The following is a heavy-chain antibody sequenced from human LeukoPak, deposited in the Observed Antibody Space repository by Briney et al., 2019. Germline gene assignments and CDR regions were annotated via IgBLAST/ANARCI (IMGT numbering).Heavy chain of an antibody. Sequence: SETLSLTCTVSGGSISSYYWSWIRQPAGKGLEWIGRIYTSGSTNYNPSLKSRVTMSVDTSKNQFSLKLGSVTAADTAVYYCARDRDFWSGYHVDYWGQGTLVTVSS. CDR1: GGSISSYY. D-gene: IGHD3-3*01. V-gene: IGHV4-4*07. CDR2: IYTSGST. CDR3: ARDRDFWSGYHVDY. J-gene: IGHJ4*02.